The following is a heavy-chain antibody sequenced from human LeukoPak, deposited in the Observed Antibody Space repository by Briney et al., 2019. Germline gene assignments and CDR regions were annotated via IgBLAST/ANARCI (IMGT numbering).Heavy chain of an antibody. CDR1: GGSFSGYY. V-gene: IGHV4-34*01. CDR2: INHSGST. Sequence: PSETLPLTCAVYGGSFSGYYWSWTRQPPGKGLEWIGEINHSGSTNYNPSLKSRVTISVDTSKNQFSLKLSSVTAADTAVYYCARGRVRLSRITMVRGVSFDYWGQGTLVTVSS. D-gene: IGHD3-10*01. CDR3: ARGRVRLSRITMVRGVSFDY. J-gene: IGHJ4*02.